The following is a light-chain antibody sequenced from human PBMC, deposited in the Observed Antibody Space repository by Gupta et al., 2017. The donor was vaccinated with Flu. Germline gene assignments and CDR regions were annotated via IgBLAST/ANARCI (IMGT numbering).Light chain of an antibody. CDR1: NIGRKS. CDR2: DDS. CDR3: QLWGGESDNPCM. V-gene: IGLV3-21*02. Sequence: SVLTQPSLASGAPGQPATITCGGHNIGRKSVHWYQEKAAQATVVVVFDDSDRPSGIPERFSGSKSGGTATLTISRVEGGDEADYYCQLWGGESDNPCMFGGGTKLTVL. J-gene: IGLJ3*02.